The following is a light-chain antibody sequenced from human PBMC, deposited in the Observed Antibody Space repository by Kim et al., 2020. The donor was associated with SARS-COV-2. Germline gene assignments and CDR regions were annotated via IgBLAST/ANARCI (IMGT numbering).Light chain of an antibody. V-gene: IGLV3-1*01. J-gene: IGLJ3*02. CDR1: KLGDKY. CDR3: QAWDTTTAV. Sequence: SVSPGQTATITCSGDKLGDKYASWYQQKPGQSPVLVIYQDTKRPSGIPERFAGSNSGNTATLTISGTQAMDEADYYCQAWDTTTAVFGGVTQLTVL. CDR2: QDT.